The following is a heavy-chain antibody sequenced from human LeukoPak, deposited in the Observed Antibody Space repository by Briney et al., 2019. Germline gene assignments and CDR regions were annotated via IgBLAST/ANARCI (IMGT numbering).Heavy chain of an antibody. CDR1: GYTLTELS. Sequence: GASVKVSCTVSGYTLTELSMHWVRQAPGKGLEGMGGFDLEDGETNYARKFQGRVTMTEDTSTDTAYMELSSLRSEDTAVYYCATALRAAHYRYYFDYWGQGTLVTVSS. CDR3: ATALRAAHYRYYFDY. D-gene: IGHD2-15*01. J-gene: IGHJ4*02. CDR2: FDLEDGET. V-gene: IGHV1-24*01.